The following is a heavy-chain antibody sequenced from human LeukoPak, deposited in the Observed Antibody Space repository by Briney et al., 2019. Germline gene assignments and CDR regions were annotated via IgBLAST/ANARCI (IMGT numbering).Heavy chain of an antibody. V-gene: IGHV4-34*01. Sequence: SETLSLTCAVYGGSFSGYYWSWIRQPPGKGLEWIGEINHSGSTNYNPSLKSRVTISVDTSKNQFSLKLSSVTAADTAVYYCARVVEPAAIDAFDIWGQGTMVTVSS. CDR1: GGSFSGYY. CDR3: ARVVEPAAIDAFDI. CDR2: INHSGST. J-gene: IGHJ3*02. D-gene: IGHD2-2*02.